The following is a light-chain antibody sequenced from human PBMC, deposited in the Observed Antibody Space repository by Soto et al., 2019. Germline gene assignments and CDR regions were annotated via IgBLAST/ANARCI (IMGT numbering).Light chain of an antibody. Sequence: QSVLTQPASVSGSPGQSITISCTGTSSDVGSYNLVSWYQQHPGKAPKLMIYEGSKRPSGVSNRFSGSTSGNTASLTISGLQAEDEADYYCCSYAGSVFGGGTKVTVL. CDR3: CSYAGSV. V-gene: IGLV2-23*01. J-gene: IGLJ2*01. CDR2: EGS. CDR1: SSDVGSYNL.